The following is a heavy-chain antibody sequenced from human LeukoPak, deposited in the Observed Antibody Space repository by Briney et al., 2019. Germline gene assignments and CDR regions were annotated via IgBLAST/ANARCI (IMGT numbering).Heavy chain of an antibody. CDR3: ARDYYVSGDY. CDR2: INQEGSGK. J-gene: IGHJ4*02. V-gene: IGHV3-7*05. Sequence: PGGSLRLSCAASGLTFRNYWMAWVRQAPGKGLEWVANINQEGSGKYYVDSVKGRFTISRDNAKNSLYLQMISLRAEDTAVYYCARDYYVSGDYWGQGTLVTVSS. D-gene: IGHD3-10*01. CDR1: GLTFRNYW.